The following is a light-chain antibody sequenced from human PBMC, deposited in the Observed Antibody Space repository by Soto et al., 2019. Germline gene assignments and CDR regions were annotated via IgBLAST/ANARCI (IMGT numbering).Light chain of an antibody. CDR1: SSDVGGYNY. CDR2: DVS. Sequence: QSVLTKPASLYGFPGQSIPISCTGTSSDVGGYNYVSWYQQHPGKAPKLMIYDVSNRPSGVSNRFSGSKSGNTASLTISGLQAEDEADYYCSSYTSSSTPVVFGGGTKVTVL. J-gene: IGLJ2*01. CDR3: SSYTSSSTPVV. V-gene: IGLV2-14*01.